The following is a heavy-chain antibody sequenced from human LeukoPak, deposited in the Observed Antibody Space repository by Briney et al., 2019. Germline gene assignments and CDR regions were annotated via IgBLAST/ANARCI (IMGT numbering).Heavy chain of an antibody. J-gene: IGHJ4*02. CDR1: GFTFSSYA. CDR2: ISYDGSNK. V-gene: IGHV3-30-3*01. D-gene: IGHD6-13*01. CDR3: ARGGYSSSWYYFDY. Sequence: GGSLRLSCAASGFTFSSYAMHWVRQAPGKGLEWVAVISYDGSNKYYADSVKGRFTISRDNSKNTLYLQMNSLRAEDTAVNYCARGGYSSSWYYFDYWGQGTLVTVSS.